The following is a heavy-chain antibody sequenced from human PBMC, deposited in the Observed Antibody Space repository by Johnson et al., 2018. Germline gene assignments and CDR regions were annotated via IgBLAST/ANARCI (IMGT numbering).Heavy chain of an antibody. CDR3: ARLGVDIPGSNTEYFQH. D-gene: IGHD5-12*01. Sequence: VQLVQSGGDLVQPGGSLRLSCAASGFTFSNYWMNWVRQAPGKGLEWVASIKPDGSQTYFMASMKGRFTISRDNAEYSLFLEMNSLRVEDTAVYYCARLGVDIPGSNTEYFQHGGQGTLVTVSS. V-gene: IGHV3-7*01. CDR1: GFTFSNYW. CDR2: IKPDGSQT. J-gene: IGHJ1*01.